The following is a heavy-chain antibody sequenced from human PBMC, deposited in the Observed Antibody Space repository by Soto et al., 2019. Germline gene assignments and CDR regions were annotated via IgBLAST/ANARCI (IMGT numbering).Heavy chain of an antibody. CDR2: IFSNDEK. D-gene: IGHD6-6*01. CDR1: VFSLSNPRMG. J-gene: IGHJ2*01. CDR3: ARIDTSSSGWYFDL. V-gene: IGHV2-26*01. Sequence: QVTLKESGPVLAKPTETLTLTCTVSVFSLSNPRMGVGWIRQPPGKALEWLAHIFSNDEKSHSTSLQSTLTISRDTSKSQVVLIMTNMDPVDTATYYCARIDTSSSGWYFDLWGRGTLVTVSS.